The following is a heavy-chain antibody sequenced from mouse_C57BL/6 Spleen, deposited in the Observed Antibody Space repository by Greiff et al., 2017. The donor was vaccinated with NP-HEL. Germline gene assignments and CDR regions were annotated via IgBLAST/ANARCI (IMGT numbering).Heavy chain of an antibody. CDR2: ISSGSSTI. CDR3: ARVYDGYYLYYFDY. CDR1: GFTFSDYG. Sequence: EVKLEESGGGLVKPGGSLKLSCAASGFTFSDYGMHWFRQAPEKGLEWVAYISSGSSTIYYADTVKGRFTISRDNAKNTLFLQMTSLRSEDTAMYYCARVYDGYYLYYFDYWGQGTTLTVSS. V-gene: IGHV5-17*01. D-gene: IGHD2-3*01. J-gene: IGHJ2*01.